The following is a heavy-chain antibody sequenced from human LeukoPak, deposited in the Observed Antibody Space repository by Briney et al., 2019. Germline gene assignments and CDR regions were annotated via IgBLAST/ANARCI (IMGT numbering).Heavy chain of an antibody. V-gene: IGHV4-59*12. CDR3: ARVSSSWYQDWYFDL. CDR1: GGSISSYY. J-gene: IGHJ2*01. D-gene: IGHD6-13*01. CDR2: IYYSGST. Sequence: SETLSLTCTVSGGSISSYYWSWIRHPPGKGLEWIGYIYYSGSTNYKPSLKSRVTMSVDTSKNQSSLKLISVTAADTAVYYCARVSSSWYQDWYFDLWGRGTLVTVSS.